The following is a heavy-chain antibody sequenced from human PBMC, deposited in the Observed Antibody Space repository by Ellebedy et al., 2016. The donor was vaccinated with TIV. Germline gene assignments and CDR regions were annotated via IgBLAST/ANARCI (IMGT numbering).Heavy chain of an antibody. J-gene: IGHJ4*02. CDR1: GFTFSDHY. V-gene: IGHV3-72*01. CDR3: ARSHPYCSGGSCYELGIDY. CDR2: TRNKANSYTT. Sequence: GGSLRLSCAASGFTFSDHYMDWVRQAPGKGLEWVGRTRNKANSYTTEYAASVKGRFTISRDDSKNSLYLQMNSLKTEDTAVYYCARSHPYCSGGSCYELGIDYWGQGTLVTVSS. D-gene: IGHD2-15*01.